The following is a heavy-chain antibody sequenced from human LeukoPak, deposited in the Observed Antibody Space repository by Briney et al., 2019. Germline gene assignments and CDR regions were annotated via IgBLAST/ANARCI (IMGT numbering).Heavy chain of an antibody. CDR2: IYYSGST. J-gene: IGHJ4*02. CDR1: GGSISSGGYY. CDR3: ARAARDLLVRGVECFDY. Sequence: PSETLSLTCTVSGGSISSGGYYWSRIRQHPGKGLEWIGYIYYSGSTYYNPSLKSRVTISVDTSKNQFSLKLSSVTAADTAVYYCARAARDLLVRGVECFDYWGQGTLVTVSS. D-gene: IGHD3-10*01. V-gene: IGHV4-31*03.